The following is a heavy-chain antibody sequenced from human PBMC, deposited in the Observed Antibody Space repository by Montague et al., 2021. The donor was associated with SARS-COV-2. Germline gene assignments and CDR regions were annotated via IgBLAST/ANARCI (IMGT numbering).Heavy chain of an antibody. V-gene: IGHV4-59*08. D-gene: IGHD2-15*01. CDR3: ARLEAGDCSGGSCYSSWFDP. CDR2: IYYSGST. Sequence: SEILSLTCTVSGGSISSYYWSWIRQPPGKGLEWIGYIYYSGSTNYNPSLKSRVTISGDTSKNQLSLKLSSVTAADTAVYYCARLEAGDCSGGSCYSSWFDPWGQGALGTVSS. J-gene: IGHJ5*02. CDR1: GGSISSYY.